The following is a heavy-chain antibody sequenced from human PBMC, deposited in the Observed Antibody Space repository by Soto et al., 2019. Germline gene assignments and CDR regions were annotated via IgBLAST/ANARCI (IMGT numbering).Heavy chain of an antibody. J-gene: IGHJ4*02. V-gene: IGHV4-39*01. D-gene: IGHD6-13*01. CDR3: ARQVYSGTWFSPSSQGTGPIDY. CDR1: GGSISSTFNH. CDR2: IYYSGNT. Sequence: SETLSLTCTVSGGSISSTFNHWGWIRQPPGKGLEWIGSIYYSGNTYYNPSLKSRVTISVDTSKNQFSLKLSSVTAADTAVYYCARQVYSGTWFSPSSQGTGPIDYWGQGTLVTVSS.